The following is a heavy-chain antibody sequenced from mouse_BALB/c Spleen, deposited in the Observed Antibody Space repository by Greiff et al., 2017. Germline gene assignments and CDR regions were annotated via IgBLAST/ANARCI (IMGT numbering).Heavy chain of an antibody. CDR3: ARHGGITTVVAARYFDV. D-gene: IGHD1-1*01. CDR1: EYEFPSHD. V-gene: IGHV5-2*01. CDR2: INSDGGST. Sequence: EVQGVESGGGLVQPGESLKLSCESNEYEFPSHDMSWVRKTPEKRLELVAAINSDGGSTYYPDSVKGRFTISRDNARNILYLQMSSLRSEDTAMYYCARHGGITTVVAARYFDVWGAGTTVTVSS. J-gene: IGHJ1*01.